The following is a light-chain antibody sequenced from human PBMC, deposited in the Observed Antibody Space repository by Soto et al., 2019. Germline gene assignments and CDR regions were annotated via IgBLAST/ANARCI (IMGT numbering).Light chain of an antibody. Sequence: SYELTQPPSVSVSPGQTANITCSGDKLGDKYASWYQQKPGQSPVLVIYQDFRRPSGIPERFSGSNSGDTATLTISGTQAMDDAEYHCLVWASSSVVFGGGTKLTVL. CDR1: KLGDKY. J-gene: IGLJ2*01. V-gene: IGLV3-1*01. CDR3: LVWASSSVV. CDR2: QDF.